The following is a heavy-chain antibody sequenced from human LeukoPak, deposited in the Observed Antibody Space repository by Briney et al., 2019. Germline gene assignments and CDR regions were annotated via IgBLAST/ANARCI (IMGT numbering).Heavy chain of an antibody. Sequence: ASVKVSCKASGGTFSSYAISWVRQAPGQGLEWMGRINPNSGGTNYAQKFQGRVTMTRDTSISTAYMELSRLRSDDTAVYYCSRDVSGVPAHWGQGTLVTVSS. V-gene: IGHV1-2*06. CDR2: INPNSGGT. J-gene: IGHJ4*02. D-gene: IGHD6-19*01. CDR1: GGTFSSYA. CDR3: SRDVSGVPAH.